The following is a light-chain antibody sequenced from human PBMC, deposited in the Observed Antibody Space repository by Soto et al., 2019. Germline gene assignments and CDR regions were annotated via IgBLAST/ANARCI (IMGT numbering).Light chain of an antibody. V-gene: IGKV1-39*01. CDR3: QQSASTGF. CDR1: QSISTY. Sequence: DIQMTQSPSSLSASVGHRVTITCRASQSISTYLTWYQQKPGKASKRLLYAASNLQIGVPSRFSGSGSGPEFALTITSLQPEDFATYDCQQSASTGFFGPGTKVDIK. J-gene: IGKJ3*01. CDR2: AAS.